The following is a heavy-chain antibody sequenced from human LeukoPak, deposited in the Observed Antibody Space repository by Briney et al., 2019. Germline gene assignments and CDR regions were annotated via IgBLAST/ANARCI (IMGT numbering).Heavy chain of an antibody. CDR3: ARPVISNSWYKGEYYFDY. Sequence: GGSLRLSCAASGFTFSSYSMNWVRQAPGKGLEWVSSISSSSSYIYYADSVKGRFTISRDNAKNSLYLQMNSLRAEDTAVYYCARPVISNSWYKGEYYFDYWGQGTLVTVSS. CDR1: GFTFSSYS. CDR2: ISSSSSYI. D-gene: IGHD6-13*01. J-gene: IGHJ4*02. V-gene: IGHV3-21*01.